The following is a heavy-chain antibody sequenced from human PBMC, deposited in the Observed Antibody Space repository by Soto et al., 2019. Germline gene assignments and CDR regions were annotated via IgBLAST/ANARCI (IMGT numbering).Heavy chain of an antibody. CDR1: GYTFTSYG. D-gene: IGHD4-17*01. CDR3: ARAPPYGGNSNWFDP. J-gene: IGHJ5*02. Sequence: ASVKVSCKASGYTFTSYGISWVRQAPGQGLEWMGWISAYNGNTNYAQKLQGRVTMTTDTSTSTAYMELRSLRSDDTAVYYCARAPPYGGNSNWFDPWGQGTLVTVSS. V-gene: IGHV1-18*01. CDR2: ISAYNGNT.